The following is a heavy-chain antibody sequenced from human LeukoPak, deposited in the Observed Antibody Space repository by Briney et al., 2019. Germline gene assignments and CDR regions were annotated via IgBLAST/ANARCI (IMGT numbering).Heavy chain of an antibody. D-gene: IGHD3-3*01. Sequence: ASVKVSCKASGYTFTSYAMNWVRQAPGQGLEWMGWINTNTGNPTYAQGFTGRFVFSLDTSVSTAYLQISSLKAEDTAVYYCAGGAYNFWSGPTHLPYFDYWGQGTLVTVSS. CDR3: AGGAYNFWSGPTHLPYFDY. CDR2: INTNTGNP. CDR1: GYTFTSYA. J-gene: IGHJ4*02. V-gene: IGHV7-4-1*02.